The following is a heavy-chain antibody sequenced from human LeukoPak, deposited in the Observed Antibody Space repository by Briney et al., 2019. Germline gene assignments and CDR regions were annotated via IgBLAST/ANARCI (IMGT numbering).Heavy chain of an antibody. CDR2: IYYSGSA. CDR1: GGSIRSYY. D-gene: IGHD3-16*01. CDR3: ARDPTSGWFDP. V-gene: IGHV4-59*01. Sequence: SETLSLTCTVSGGSIRSYYWSWIRQPPGKGLEWIGYIYYSGSANYNPSLKSRVTISVDTSKNQFSLKLSSVTAADTAVYYCARDPTSGWFDPWGQGTLVTVSS. J-gene: IGHJ5*02.